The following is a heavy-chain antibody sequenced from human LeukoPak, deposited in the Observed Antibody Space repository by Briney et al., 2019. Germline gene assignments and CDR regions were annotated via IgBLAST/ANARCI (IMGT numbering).Heavy chain of an antibody. Sequence: SQTLSLTCAVSGGSISSGGYSWSWIRQPPGKGLEWIGYIYHSGSTYYNPSLKSRVTISVDRSKNQFSLKLSSVTAADTAVYYCAMTTTVTTSYYYGMDVWGKGTTVTVSS. CDR3: AMTTTVTTSYYYGMDV. J-gene: IGHJ6*04. D-gene: IGHD4-17*01. CDR1: GGSISSGGYS. CDR2: IYHSGST. V-gene: IGHV4-30-2*01.